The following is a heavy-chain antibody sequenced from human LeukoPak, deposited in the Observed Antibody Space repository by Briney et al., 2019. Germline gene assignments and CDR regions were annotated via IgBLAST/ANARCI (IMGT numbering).Heavy chain of an antibody. Sequence: GGALRLSCAAPGFTLSNAWMSWVRQAPGKGMEWVGRIKSKTGGGTADYAAPVKGRFTISRDDSKNTLYLQMNSLKTEDTAVYFCTTGMAGQWGQGTLVTVSS. CDR3: TTGMAGQ. CDR2: IKSKTGGGTA. CDR1: GFTLSNAW. D-gene: IGHD6-19*01. J-gene: IGHJ4*02. V-gene: IGHV3-15*01.